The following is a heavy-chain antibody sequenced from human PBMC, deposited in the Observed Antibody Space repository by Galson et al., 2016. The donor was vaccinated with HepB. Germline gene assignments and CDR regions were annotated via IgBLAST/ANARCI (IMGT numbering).Heavy chain of an antibody. CDR3: ARIRAVAGNDY. Sequence: SLRLSCAASGFIVASNYMAWVRQAPGKGLEYVSLIYSGGKTFYADSVKGRFTISRDHSKNTLYLQMNSLRAEDTAVYYCARIRAVAGNDYWGQGTLVTVSS. CDR2: IYSGGKT. J-gene: IGHJ4*02. CDR1: GFIVASNY. V-gene: IGHV3-53*01. D-gene: IGHD6-19*01.